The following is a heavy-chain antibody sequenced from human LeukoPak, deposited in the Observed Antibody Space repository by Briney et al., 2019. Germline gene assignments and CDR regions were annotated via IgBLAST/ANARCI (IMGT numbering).Heavy chain of an antibody. CDR1: GFTFSSYW. CDR3: AKDPRRYSRTGGYFDY. D-gene: IGHD6-13*01. V-gene: IGHV3-7*01. CDR2: IKTDGSLI. Sequence: GSLRLSCVASGFTFSSYWMTWVRQAPGKGLEWVANIKTDGSLIYYVDSVKGRFTISRDNAKNTLYLQMISLRTEDTAVYYCAKDPRRYSRTGGYFDYWGQGTLVTVSS. J-gene: IGHJ4*02.